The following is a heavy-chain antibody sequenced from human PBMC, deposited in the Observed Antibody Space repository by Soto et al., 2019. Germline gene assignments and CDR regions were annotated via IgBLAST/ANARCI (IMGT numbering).Heavy chain of an antibody. J-gene: IGHJ6*02. CDR2: INHSGST. D-gene: IGHD2-2*01. CDR3: ARGIVVVPAAPIPYYYYYYGMGV. CDR1: GGSFSGYY. Sequence: SETLSLTCAVYGGSFSGYYWSWIRQPPGKGLEWIGEINHSGSTNYNPSLKSRVTISVDTSKNQFSLKLSSVTAADTAVYYCARGIVVVPAAPIPYYYYYYGMGVWGQGTTVTVSS. V-gene: IGHV4-34*01.